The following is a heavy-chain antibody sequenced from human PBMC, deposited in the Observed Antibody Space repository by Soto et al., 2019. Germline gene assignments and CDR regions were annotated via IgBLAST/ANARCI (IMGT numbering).Heavy chain of an antibody. D-gene: IGHD1-26*01. CDR2: ISAYNGYT. CDR3: AIGAAVGLFDY. J-gene: IGHJ4*02. V-gene: IGHV1-18*01. CDR1: GYTFTSYG. Sequence: QAPLVQSGAEVKKPGASVKVSCKHSGYTFTSYGISWVRQTPGQGLEWMGWISAYNGYTNYAQKLQGRVTMTTDTSTSTAYMELRSLRSDDTAVYYCAIGAAVGLFDYWGQGTLVTVSS.